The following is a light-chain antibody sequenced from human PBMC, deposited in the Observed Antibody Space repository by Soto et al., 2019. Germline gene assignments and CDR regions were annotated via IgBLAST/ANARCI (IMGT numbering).Light chain of an antibody. CDR1: HSVRRTY. V-gene: IGKV3-20*01. J-gene: IGKJ5*01. CDR3: QQFDDSVT. Sequence: MVVTQAPGTLSLSPWDGTTLSCRSSHSVRRTYLAWYQHKPGQAPRXLIYGTSDRATGTPDRLSGSGSGTDFTLTISRLEPEDYAVYYCQQFDDSVTFGQGTRLEIK. CDR2: GTS.